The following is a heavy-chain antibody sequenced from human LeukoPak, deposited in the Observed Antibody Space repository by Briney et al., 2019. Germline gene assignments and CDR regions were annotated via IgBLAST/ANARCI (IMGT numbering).Heavy chain of an antibody. V-gene: IGHV3-53*01. CDR3: AKNYDSAYYYYYMDV. CDR1: GFTVSSNY. Sequence: GGSLRLSCAASGFTVSSNYMSWVRQAPGKGLEWVSVIYSGGSTYYADPVKGRFTISRDNSKNTLYLQMNSLRAEDTAVYYCAKNYDSAYYYYYMDVWGKGTTVTVSS. CDR2: IYSGGST. D-gene: IGHD3-3*01. J-gene: IGHJ6*03.